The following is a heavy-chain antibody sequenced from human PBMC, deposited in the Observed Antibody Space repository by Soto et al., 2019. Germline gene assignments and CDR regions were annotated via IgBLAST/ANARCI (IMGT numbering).Heavy chain of an antibody. CDR1: GGASRSYY. J-gene: IGHJ3*01. D-gene: IGHD3-9*01. CDR2: IYYIGNM. Sequence: SETLSLTCTVSGGASRSYYWSWIRQPPGKGLEWIAYIYYIGNMNKNPSLKSRVTISVDTSKNEFSLKLTSVTAADTAVYYCARHGFQKISGPDDIFVFWAHGIMVSVSS. CDR3: ARHGFQKISGPDDIFVF. V-gene: IGHV4-59*08.